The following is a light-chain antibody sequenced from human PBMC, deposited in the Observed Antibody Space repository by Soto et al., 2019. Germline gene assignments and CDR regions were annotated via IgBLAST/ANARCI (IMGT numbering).Light chain of an antibody. CDR2: DAS. J-gene: IGKJ5*01. CDR1: QNISVW. V-gene: IGKV1-5*01. Sequence: DIQMTQSPSTLSASVGDGVTITCRASQNISVWLAWYQQRPGKAPKFLIYDASSLETGVPSRFSGSGSGTEFTLTIRSLQPEDSATFYCQQYDNVGMTFGQGTRLEV. CDR3: QQYDNVGMT.